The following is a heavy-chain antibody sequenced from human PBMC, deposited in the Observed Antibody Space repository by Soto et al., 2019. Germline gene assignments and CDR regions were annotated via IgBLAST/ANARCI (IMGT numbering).Heavy chain of an antibody. V-gene: IGHV4-34*01. J-gene: IGHJ5*02. Sequence: SETLSRTCAVYGVSVNGYYWNWLRQPPGKGLEWIGEINHTGGTHYNPSLKSRVTMSVDTSKNQFSLRLSSVTAADTAIYYCATRITVFGLLIPPFDPWGQGTKVTVSS. D-gene: IGHD3-3*01. CDR3: ATRITVFGLLIPPFDP. CDR2: INHTGGT. CDR1: GVSVNGYY.